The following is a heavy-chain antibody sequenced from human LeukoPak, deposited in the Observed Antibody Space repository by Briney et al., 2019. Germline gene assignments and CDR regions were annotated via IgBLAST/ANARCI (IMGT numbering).Heavy chain of an antibody. CDR3: AREIDYDSSGYVDY. D-gene: IGHD3-22*01. CDR1: GYTITSYG. Sequence: ASVKVSCKASGYTITSYGISWVRQAPGQGLEWMGWISAYNGNTNYAQKLQGRVTMTTDTSTSTAYMELRSLRSDDTAVYYCAREIDYDSSGYVDYWGEGTLVTVSS. CDR2: ISAYNGNT. J-gene: IGHJ4*02. V-gene: IGHV1-18*01.